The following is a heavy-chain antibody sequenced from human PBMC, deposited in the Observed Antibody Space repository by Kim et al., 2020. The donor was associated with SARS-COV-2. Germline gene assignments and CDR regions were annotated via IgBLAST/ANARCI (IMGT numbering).Heavy chain of an antibody. CDR1: GGSISSSSYY. J-gene: IGHJ5*01. CDR2: IYYSGST. Sequence: SETLSLTCTVSGGSISSSSYYWGWIRQPPGKGLEWIGSIYYSGSTYYNPSLKSRVTISVDTSKNQFSLKLSSVTAADTAVYYCARREESSGYYYDGPWFDYWGQGTLVTVSS. D-gene: IGHD3-22*01. CDR3: ARREESSGYYYDGPWFDY. V-gene: IGHV4-39*01.